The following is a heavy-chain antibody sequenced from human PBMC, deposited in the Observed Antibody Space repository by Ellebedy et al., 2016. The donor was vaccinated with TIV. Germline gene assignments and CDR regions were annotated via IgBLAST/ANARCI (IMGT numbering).Heavy chain of an antibody. J-gene: IGHJ3*02. CDR3: AKSTVINPEGDAYDI. Sequence: GESLKISCAASGFTFSSHWMNWVRQAPGKGLEWVANINEDGSDRYYVDSVKGRFTISRDNAKNSLYLHMDSLTAEDTAVYYCAKSTVINPEGDAYDIWGQGTKVTVSS. CDR2: INEDGSDR. V-gene: IGHV3-7*01. CDR1: GFTFSSHW. D-gene: IGHD4-23*01.